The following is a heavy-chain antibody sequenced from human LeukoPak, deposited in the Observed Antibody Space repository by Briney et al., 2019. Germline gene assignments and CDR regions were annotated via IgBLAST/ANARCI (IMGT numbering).Heavy chain of an antibody. D-gene: IGHD2-2*01. CDR3: AKGLVPAAIRVVDY. CDR1: RFTFSNYA. Sequence: GGSLRLSCAVSRFTFSNYAMSWVRQAPGKGLEWVSAISASGGSTYYADSVKGRFTISRDNSQNTLYLQVNSLRAEDTAVYYCAKGLVPAAIRVVDYWGQGTLVTVSS. CDR2: ISASGGST. J-gene: IGHJ4*02. V-gene: IGHV3-23*01.